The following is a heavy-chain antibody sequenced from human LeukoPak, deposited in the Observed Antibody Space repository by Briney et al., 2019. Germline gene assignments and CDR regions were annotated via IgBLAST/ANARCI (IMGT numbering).Heavy chain of an antibody. CDR1: GFTFSSYG. CDR2: IRYDGSNK. Sequence: GGSLRLSCAASGFTFSSYGMHWVRQAPGKGLEWVAFIRYDGSNKYYADSVKGRFTISRDNSKNTLYLQMNSLRAEDTAVYYCAKVSETYYDFWSGYPVDYWGQGTLVTVSS. V-gene: IGHV3-30*02. CDR3: AKVSETYYDFWSGYPVDY. J-gene: IGHJ4*02. D-gene: IGHD3-3*01.